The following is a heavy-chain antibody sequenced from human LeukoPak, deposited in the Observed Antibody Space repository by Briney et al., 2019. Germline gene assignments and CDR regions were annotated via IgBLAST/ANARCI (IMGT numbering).Heavy chain of an antibody. CDR1: GGSFSGYY. J-gene: IGHJ4*02. CDR2: INHSGST. Sequence: PSETLSLTCAVYGGSFSGYYWSWLRQPPGKGLEWIGEINHSGSTNYNPSLTSRVTISVDTSKNQFSLKLSSVTAADTAVYYCARGGLYCSSTSCYRRRFDYWGQGTLVTVSS. V-gene: IGHV4-34*01. CDR3: ARGGLYCSSTSCYRRRFDY. D-gene: IGHD2-2*01.